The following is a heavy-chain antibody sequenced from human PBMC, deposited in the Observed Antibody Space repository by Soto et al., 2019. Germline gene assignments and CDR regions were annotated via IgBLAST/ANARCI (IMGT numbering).Heavy chain of an antibody. Sequence: QVQLVQSGAEVKKPGSSVKVSCKASGGTFSSYAISWVRQAPGQGLEWMGGVIPIFGTANYAQKFQGRVTITADEYTSNAYMELSSLRSEDTAVYYCARSCGDSSGWYAGSIDYWGQGTLVTVSS. CDR1: GGTFSSYA. V-gene: IGHV1-69*12. J-gene: IGHJ4*01. D-gene: IGHD6-19*01. CDR2: VIPIFGTA. CDR3: ARSCGDSSGWYAGSIDY.